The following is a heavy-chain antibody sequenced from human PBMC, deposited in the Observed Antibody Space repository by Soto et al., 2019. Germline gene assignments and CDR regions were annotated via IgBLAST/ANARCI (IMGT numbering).Heavy chain of an antibody. CDR1: GGSVSSGSYY. CDR2: IYYSGST. V-gene: IGHV4-61*01. D-gene: IGHD3-22*01. Sequence: PSETLSLTCTVSGGSVSSGSYYWSWIRQPPGKGLEWIGYIYYSGSTNYNPSLKSRVTISVDTSKNQFSLKLSSVTAADTAVYYCARDQNYDSSGYYCWGQGTLVTVSS. J-gene: IGHJ4*02. CDR3: ARDQNYDSSGYYC.